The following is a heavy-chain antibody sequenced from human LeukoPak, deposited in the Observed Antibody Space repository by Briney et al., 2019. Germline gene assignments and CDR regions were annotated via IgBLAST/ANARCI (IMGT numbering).Heavy chain of an antibody. J-gene: IGHJ4*02. Sequence: GRSLSLSCAASGFTFSSYAMHWVRQAPGKGLEWVAVISYDGSNKYYADSVKGRFTISRDNSKNTLYLQMNSLRAEDTAVYYCARDSRIMTYYFDYWGQGTLVTVSS. CDR1: GFTFSSYA. V-gene: IGHV3-30-3*01. CDR3: ARDSRIMTYYFDY. D-gene: IGHD3-16*01. CDR2: ISYDGSNK.